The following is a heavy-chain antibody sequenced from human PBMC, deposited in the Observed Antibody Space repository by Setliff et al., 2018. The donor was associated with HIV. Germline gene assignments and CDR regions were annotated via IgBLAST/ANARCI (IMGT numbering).Heavy chain of an antibody. D-gene: IGHD3-3*01. CDR3: AREEDYNFWSGYDWFDP. CDR2: ITHSDSYT. CDR1: GGTFSSYA. V-gene: IGHV1-46*01. Sequence: ASVKVSCKASGGTFSSYAISWVRQAPGQGLEGMGIITHSDSYTVYAQKFQGRVTMTRETSTSTVYMELSSLISDDTAVYYCAREEDYNFWSGYDWFDPWGQGTLVTVSS. J-gene: IGHJ5*02.